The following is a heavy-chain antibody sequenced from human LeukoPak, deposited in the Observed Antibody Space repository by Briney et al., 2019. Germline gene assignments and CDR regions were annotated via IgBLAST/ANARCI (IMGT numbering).Heavy chain of an antibody. CDR1: GFTFSRFT. CDR3: ARVAYSGTYRWDY. V-gene: IGHV3-21*01. Sequence: GGSLRLSCAASGFTFSRFTMNWVRQAPGKGLEWVSSISSSRSYIYYADSVKGRFTISRDNAKNSLYLQMNSLRAEDTAVYYCARVAYSGTYRWDYWGQGTLVTVSS. D-gene: IGHD1-26*01. CDR2: ISSSRSYI. J-gene: IGHJ4*02.